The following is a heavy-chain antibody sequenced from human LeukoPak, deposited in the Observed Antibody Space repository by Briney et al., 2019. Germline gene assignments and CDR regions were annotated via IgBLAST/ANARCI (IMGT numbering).Heavy chain of an antibody. CDR3: ARPSTVEMATITYFDY. D-gene: IGHD5-24*01. J-gene: IGHJ4*02. V-gene: IGHV5-51*01. CDR1: GYSFTSYW. CDR2: IYPGDSDT. Sequence: GASLQISCKGSGYSFTSYWIGWVRQMPGKGLEWMGIIYPGDSDTRYSPSFQGQVTISADKSISTAYLQWSSLKASDTAMYYCARPSTVEMATITYFDYWGQGTLVTVSS.